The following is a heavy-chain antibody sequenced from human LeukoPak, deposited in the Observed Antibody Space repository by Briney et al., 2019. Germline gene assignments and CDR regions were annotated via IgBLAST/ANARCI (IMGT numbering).Heavy chain of an antibody. J-gene: IGHJ4*02. D-gene: IGHD3-3*01. CDR1: GYTFTSYG. V-gene: IGHV1-69*13. CDR3: ARSQGMGSYYDFWTGGEDFDY. CDR2: IIPIFGTA. Sequence: SVKVSCKASGYTFTSYGISWVRQAPGQGLEWMGGIIPIFGTANYAQKFQGRVTITADESTSTAYMELSSLRSEDTAVYYCARSQGMGSYYDFWTGGEDFDYWGQGTLVTVSS.